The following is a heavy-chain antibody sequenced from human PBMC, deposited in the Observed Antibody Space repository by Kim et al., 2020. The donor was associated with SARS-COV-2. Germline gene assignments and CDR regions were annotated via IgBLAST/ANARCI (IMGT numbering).Heavy chain of an antibody. CDR1: GFTFSSYG. Sequence: GGSLRLSCAASGFTFSSYGMHWVRQAPGKGLEWVAVIWYDGSNKYYADSVKGRFTISRDNSKNTLYLQMNSLRAEDTAVYYCARDPIAALKAYYGSGSNPAFDIWGQGTMVTVSS. CDR3: ARDPIAALKAYYGSGSNPAFDI. V-gene: IGHV3-33*01. J-gene: IGHJ3*02. D-gene: IGHD3-10*01. CDR2: IWYDGSNK.